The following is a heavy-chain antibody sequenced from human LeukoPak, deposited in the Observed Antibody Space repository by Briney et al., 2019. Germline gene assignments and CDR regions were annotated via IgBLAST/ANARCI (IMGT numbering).Heavy chain of an antibody. J-gene: IGHJ4*02. D-gene: IGHD4-17*01. Sequence: SETLSLTCTVSGGSISSYYWSWIRQPPGKGLEWIGYIYYSGSTNYNPSLKSRVTISVDTSKNQFSLKLSSVTAADTAVYYCARVRDGDYWGYFDYWGQGTLVTVSS. CDR3: ARVRDGDYWGYFDY. CDR1: GGSISSYY. CDR2: IYYSGST. V-gene: IGHV4-59*01.